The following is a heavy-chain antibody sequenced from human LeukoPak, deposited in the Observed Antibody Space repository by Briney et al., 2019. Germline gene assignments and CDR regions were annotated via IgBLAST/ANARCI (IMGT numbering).Heavy chain of an antibody. V-gene: IGHV4-39*01. CDR3: ARGRAISY. CDR2: IYYSGST. Sequence: SETLSLTCTVSGGSISSSSYYWGWIRQPPGKGLEWIGSIYYSGSTYYNPSLKSRVTISVDTSKNQSSLKLSSVTAADTAVYYCARGRAISYWGQGTLVTVSS. CDR1: GGSISSSSYY. D-gene: IGHD3-3*01. J-gene: IGHJ4*02.